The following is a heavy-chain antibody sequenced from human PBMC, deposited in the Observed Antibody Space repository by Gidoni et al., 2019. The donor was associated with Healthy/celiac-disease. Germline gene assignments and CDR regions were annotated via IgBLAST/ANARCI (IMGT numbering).Heavy chain of an antibody. CDR3: ARDPGVPGAFDI. Sequence: QVQLVESGGGVVQPGRSLRLSCAASGFTFSSYGMHWVRQAPGKGLEWVAVIWYDGSNKYYADSVKGRFTISRDNSKNTLYLQMNSLRAEDTAVYYCARDPGVPGAFDIWGQGTMVTVSS. J-gene: IGHJ3*02. V-gene: IGHV3-33*01. CDR1: GFTFSSYG. CDR2: IWYDGSNK. D-gene: IGHD1-1*01.